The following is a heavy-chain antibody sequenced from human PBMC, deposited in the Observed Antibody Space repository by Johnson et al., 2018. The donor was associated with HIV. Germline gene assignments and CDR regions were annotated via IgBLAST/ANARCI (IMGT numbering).Heavy chain of an antibody. CDR2: VTYDGSNK. CDR1: GFTFSTNA. CDR3: AAPRWLRGSAKTSEGEGGAFDI. V-gene: IGHV3-30*03. J-gene: IGHJ3*02. D-gene: IGHD3-16*01. Sequence: QVQLVESGGGVVQPGRSLRLSCTASGFTFSTNAMHWVRQAPGKGLEWVAGVTYDGSNKYYADSVKGRFTISRDNSKTTLDLQMNSLRPEDTAVYYCAAPRWLRGSAKTSEGEGGAFDIWGQGTMVTVSS.